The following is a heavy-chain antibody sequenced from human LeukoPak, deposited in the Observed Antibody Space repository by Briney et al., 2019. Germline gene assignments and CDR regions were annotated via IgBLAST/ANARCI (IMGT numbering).Heavy chain of an antibody. D-gene: IGHD4-23*01. CDR1: GGSISNFY. CDR2: IFYSGST. V-gene: IGHV4-59*08. Sequence: SETLSLTCTVSGGSISNFYWNWIRQPPGKGLEWIGYIFYSGSTNYNPSLKSRVTISVDTSKNQFSLKLTSLTAADTALYYCARSHSAYGGFFDYWGQGTLVSVSS. CDR3: ARSHSAYGGFFDY. J-gene: IGHJ4*02.